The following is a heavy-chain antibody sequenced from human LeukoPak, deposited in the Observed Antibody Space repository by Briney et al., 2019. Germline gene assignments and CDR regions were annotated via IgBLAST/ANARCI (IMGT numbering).Heavy chain of an antibody. CDR3: AREGYSSSWYNWFDP. Sequence: GGSLRISCAASGFTFSSYWMSWVRQAPGKGLEWVANIKQDGSEKYYVDSVKGRFTISRDNAKNSLYLQMNSLRAEDTAVYYCAREGYSSSWYNWFDPWGQGTLVTVSS. J-gene: IGHJ5*02. CDR2: IKQDGSEK. V-gene: IGHV3-7*03. CDR1: GFTFSSYW. D-gene: IGHD6-13*01.